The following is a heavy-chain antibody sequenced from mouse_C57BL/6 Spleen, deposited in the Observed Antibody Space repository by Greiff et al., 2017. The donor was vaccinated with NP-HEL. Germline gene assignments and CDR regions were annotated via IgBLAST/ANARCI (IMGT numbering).Heavy chain of an antibody. CDR2: INPSSGYT. CDR3: AREPPNGAGAMDY. V-gene: IGHV1-4*01. CDR1: GYTFTSYT. Sequence: VQLQQSGAELARPGASVKMSCKASGYTFTSYTMHWVKQRPGQGLEWIGYINPSSGYTKYNQKFKDKATLTADKSSSTAYMQLSSLTSEDSAVYYCAREPPNGAGAMDYWGQGTSVTVSS. J-gene: IGHJ4*01. D-gene: IGHD4-1*01.